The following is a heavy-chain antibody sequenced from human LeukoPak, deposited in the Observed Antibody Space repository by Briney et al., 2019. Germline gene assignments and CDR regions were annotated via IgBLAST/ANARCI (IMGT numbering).Heavy chain of an antibody. Sequence: GASVKVSCKASGYTFTGYYMHWVRQAPGQGLEWMGWINPNSGGTNYAQKFQGRVTMTRDTSISTAYMELSRLRSDDTAVYYCARDGDSSSWYSGWFDPWGQGTLVTVSS. D-gene: IGHD6-13*01. CDR3: ARDGDSSSWYSGWFDP. CDR2: INPNSGGT. CDR1: GYTFTGYY. V-gene: IGHV1-2*02. J-gene: IGHJ5*02.